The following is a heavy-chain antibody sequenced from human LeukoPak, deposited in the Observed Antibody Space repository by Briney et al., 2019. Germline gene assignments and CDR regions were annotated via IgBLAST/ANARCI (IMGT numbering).Heavy chain of an antibody. V-gene: IGHV4-34*01. CDR2: INHSGST. CDR3: ARANTYDFWSGYYPYFDY. D-gene: IGHD3-3*01. J-gene: IGHJ4*02. Sequence: PSETLPLTCAVYGGSFSGYYWSWIRQPPGKGLEWIGEINHSGSTNYNPSLKSRVTISVDTSKNQFSLKLSSVTAADTAVYYCARANTYDFWSGYYPYFDYWGQGTLVTVSS. CDR1: GGSFSGYY.